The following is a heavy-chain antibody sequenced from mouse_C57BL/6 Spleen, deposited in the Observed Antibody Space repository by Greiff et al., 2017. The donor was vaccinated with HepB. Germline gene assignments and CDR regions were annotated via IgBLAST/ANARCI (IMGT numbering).Heavy chain of an antibody. CDR1: GFNIKNTY. V-gene: IGHV14-3*01. Sequence: VHVKQSVAELVRPGASVKLSCTASGFNIKNTYMHWVKQRPEQGLEWIGRIDPANGNTKYAPKFQGKATITADTSSNTAYLQLSSLTSEDTAIYYCAFITTVASPFAYWGQGTLVTVSA. D-gene: IGHD1-1*01. CDR2: IDPANGNT. CDR3: AFITTVASPFAY. J-gene: IGHJ3*01.